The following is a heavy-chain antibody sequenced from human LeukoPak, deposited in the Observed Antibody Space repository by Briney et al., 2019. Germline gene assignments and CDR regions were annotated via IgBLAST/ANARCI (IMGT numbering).Heavy chain of an antibody. D-gene: IGHD3-9*01. CDR2: ISYDGSKT. CDR1: GFTFSSYA. V-gene: IGHV3-30*04. J-gene: IGHJ4*02. Sequence: PGGSLRLSCAASGFTFSSYAMHWVRQAPGMGLEWVALISYDGSKTYYADSVKGRFTISRDNSKNTLYLQMHSVRAEDTAVYYCATEHPDILTGLDYWGQGTLVTVSS. CDR3: ATEHPDILTGLDY.